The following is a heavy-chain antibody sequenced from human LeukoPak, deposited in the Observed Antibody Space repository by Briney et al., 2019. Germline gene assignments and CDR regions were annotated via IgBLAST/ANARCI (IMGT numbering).Heavy chain of an antibody. CDR2: IKQDGSEK. Sequence: GGSLRLSCAASGFTFSSYWMSWVRQAPGKGLEWVANIKQDGSEKYYVDSVKGRFTISRDNAKNSLYLQMNSLRAEDTAVYYCARDPYYYDSSGHYDAFDIWGQGTMVTVSS. J-gene: IGHJ3*02. CDR3: ARDPYYYDSSGHYDAFDI. CDR1: GFTFSSYW. V-gene: IGHV3-7*01. D-gene: IGHD3-22*01.